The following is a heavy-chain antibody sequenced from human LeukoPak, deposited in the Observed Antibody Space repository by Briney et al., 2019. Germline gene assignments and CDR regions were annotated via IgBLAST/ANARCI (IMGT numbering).Heavy chain of an antibody. D-gene: IGHD3-10*01. CDR2: ISSTTTYI. J-gene: IGHJ4*02. V-gene: IGHV3-21*04. CDR1: GFTFNHYA. CDR3: AKARPRIMVRGVQFDY. Sequence: GGSLRLSCAASGFTFNHYAMNWVRQAPGKGLEWVASISSTTTYIYYADSVKGRFTISRDNAKNSVHLQMNSLRAEDTAVYYCAKARPRIMVRGVQFDYWGQGTLVTVSS.